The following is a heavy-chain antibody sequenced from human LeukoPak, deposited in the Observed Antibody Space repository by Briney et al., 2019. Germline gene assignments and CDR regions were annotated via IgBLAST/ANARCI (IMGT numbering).Heavy chain of an antibody. CDR2: INPSGGST. J-gene: IGHJ5*02. D-gene: IGHD6-19*01. CDR1: GYTFTSYY. Sequence: GASVKVSCKASGYTFTSYYMHWVRQAPGQGLEWMGIINPSGGSTSYAQKFQGRVTMTRDTSTSTVYMELRSLRSDDTAVYYCARDGLYGAGWFDPWGQGTLVTVSS. V-gene: IGHV1-46*01. CDR3: ARDGLYGAGWFDP.